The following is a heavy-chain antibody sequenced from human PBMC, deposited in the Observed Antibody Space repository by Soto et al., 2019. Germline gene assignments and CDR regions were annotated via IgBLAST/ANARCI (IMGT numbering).Heavy chain of an antibody. CDR1: GDSINSSHW. J-gene: IGHJ4*02. CDR3: AARHFRTGTWNDTRLDY. CDR2: ISHSGTT. Sequence: KTSETLSLTCAVSGDSINSSHWCNWFRQPPGKGLEWIGQISHSGTTNNSPALTSRVTISVDKSKNHFSMKLTSVTAADTAVYYCAARHFRTGTWNDTRLDYWGQGTIVTVSS. V-gene: IGHV4-4*02. D-gene: IGHD3-3*02.